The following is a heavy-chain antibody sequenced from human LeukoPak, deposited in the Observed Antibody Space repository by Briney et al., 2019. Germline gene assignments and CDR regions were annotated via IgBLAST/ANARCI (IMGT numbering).Heavy chain of an antibody. J-gene: IGHJ4*02. CDR2: INHSGST. Sequence: SETLSLTCAVYGGSFSGYYWSWIRQPPGKGLEWIGEINHSGSTNYNPSLKSRVTISVDTSKNQFSLKLSSVTAADTAVYYCARGGIASTFGGVIVPFDYWGQGTLVTVSS. CDR1: GGSFSGYY. V-gene: IGHV4-34*01. CDR3: ARGGIASTFGGVIVPFDY. D-gene: IGHD3-16*02.